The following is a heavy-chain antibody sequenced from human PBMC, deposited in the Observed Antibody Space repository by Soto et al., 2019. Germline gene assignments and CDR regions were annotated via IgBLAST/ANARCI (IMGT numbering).Heavy chain of an antibody. V-gene: IGHV3-66*01. CDR1: GFTVSSNY. CDR2: IYSGGST. Sequence: GGSLRLSCAASGFTVSSNYMSWVRQAPGKGLEWVSVIYSGGSTYYADSVKGRFTISRDNSKNTLYLQMNSLRAEDTAVYYCARGEWLRWEMYYFDYWGQGTLVTVSS. CDR3: ARGEWLRWEMYYFDY. D-gene: IGHD5-12*01. J-gene: IGHJ4*02.